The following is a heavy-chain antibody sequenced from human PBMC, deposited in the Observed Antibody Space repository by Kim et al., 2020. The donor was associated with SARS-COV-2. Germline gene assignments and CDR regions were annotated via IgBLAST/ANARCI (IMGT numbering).Heavy chain of an antibody. CDR2: FDPDDGET. Sequence: ASVKVSCKVSGYSLTEASMHWVRQAPGKGLEWMGGFDPDDGETIYAQKFQGRVILTEDTSTDTAHMELSSLRSEDTAVYYCATDEGMYRGFNHDAFDIWGLGTMVTVSS. CDR3: ATDEGMYRGFNHDAFDI. J-gene: IGHJ3*02. V-gene: IGHV1-24*01. D-gene: IGHD3-16*02. CDR1: GYSLTEAS.